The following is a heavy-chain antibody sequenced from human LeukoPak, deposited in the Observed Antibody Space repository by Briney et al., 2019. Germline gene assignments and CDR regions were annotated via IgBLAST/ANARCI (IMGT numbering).Heavy chain of an antibody. Sequence: PSETLSLTCTVSGDAISTYYCSCIRQPPGKGLEGIGDIYYSGSPNYNPSLKSRVTILLDTSKNQFSLKLSSVTAADTAVYYCAIGRDDYKPGYWGQGTLVIVSS. CDR3: AIGRDDYKPGY. J-gene: IGHJ1*01. CDR2: IYYSGSP. CDR1: GDAISTYY. D-gene: IGHD5-24*01. V-gene: IGHV4-59*01.